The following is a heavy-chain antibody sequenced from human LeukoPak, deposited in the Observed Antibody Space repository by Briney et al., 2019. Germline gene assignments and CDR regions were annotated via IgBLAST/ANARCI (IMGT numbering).Heavy chain of an antibody. CDR1: GYSFTSYW. V-gene: IGHV5-51*01. CDR2: IYPDDSDT. CDR3: ARSGFLTGYSSYYYGMDV. J-gene: IGHJ6*02. Sequence: GESLKISCKGSGYSFTSYWIGWVRQMPGKGLEWMGIIYPDDSDTRYSPSFQGQVTISADKSISTAYLQWSSLKASDTAMYYCARSGFLTGYSSYYYGMDVWGQGTTVTVSS. D-gene: IGHD3-9*01.